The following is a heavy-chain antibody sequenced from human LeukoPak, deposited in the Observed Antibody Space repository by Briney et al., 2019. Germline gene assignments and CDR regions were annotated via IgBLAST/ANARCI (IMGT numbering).Heavy chain of an antibody. D-gene: IGHD3-22*01. J-gene: IGHJ4*02. CDR1: GGSISSYY. Sequence: SETLSLTCTVSGGSISSYYWSWIRQPPGKELEWIGYIYYSGSTNYNPSLKSRVTISVDTSKNQFSLKLSSVTAADTAVYYCARARYYYDSSGYYSLGILDYWGQGTLVTVSS. V-gene: IGHV4-59*01. CDR2: IYYSGST. CDR3: ARARYYYDSSGYYSLGILDY.